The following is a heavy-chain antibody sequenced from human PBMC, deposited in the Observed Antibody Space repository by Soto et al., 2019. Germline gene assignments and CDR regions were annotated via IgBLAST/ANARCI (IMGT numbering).Heavy chain of an antibody. J-gene: IGHJ4*02. D-gene: IGHD6-13*01. V-gene: IGHV4-59*01. Sequence: SETLSLTCTVSGGSMRNYFWTWIRQPPGKGLEWIGYIHYSGTTSFFPSYNPSLRSRVTTSEDTSKNQFPLKLLSVTTSDTAVYFCAAGEASSRNLAPYYLDFWGQGTLVTVSS. CDR2: IHYSGTT. CDR1: GGSMRNYF. CDR3: AAGEASSRNLAPYYLDF.